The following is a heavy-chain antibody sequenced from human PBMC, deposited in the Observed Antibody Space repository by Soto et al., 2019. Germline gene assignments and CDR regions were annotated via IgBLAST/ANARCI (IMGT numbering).Heavy chain of an antibody. J-gene: IGHJ6*02. D-gene: IGHD1-26*01. CDR1: GFTFSAYG. V-gene: IGHV3-30*18. CDR3: AKVTFSGDYYYSYGMDV. Sequence: PGGSLRLSCSASGFTFSAYGMHWVRQAPGKGLEWVAVTSYDGSTNFYADSLRGRFTISRDNSHNTLYLQMNSLRAEDTAVYYCAKVTFSGDYYYSYGMDVWGQGTTGTVS. CDR2: TSYDGSTN.